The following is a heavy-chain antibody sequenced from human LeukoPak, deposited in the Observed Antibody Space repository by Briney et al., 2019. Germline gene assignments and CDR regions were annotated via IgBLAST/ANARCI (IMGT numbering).Heavy chain of an antibody. CDR3: VKDGAQPGYYFDS. V-gene: IGHV3-23*01. CDR1: AVTFSDYS. CDR2: INDGGTRT. D-gene: IGHD1-26*01. J-gene: IGHJ4*01. Sequence: GGSLRLSCVASAVTFSDYSMSWVRQAPGKGLEWVSVINDGGTRTQYADSVKGRFTTPRDNFRNTLYLQMHSLRVEDTAVYFCVKDGAQPGYYFDSWGHGSLVTVSS.